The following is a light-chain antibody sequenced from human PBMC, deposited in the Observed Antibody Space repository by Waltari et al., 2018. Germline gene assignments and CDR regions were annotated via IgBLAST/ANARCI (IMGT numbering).Light chain of an antibody. J-gene: IGKJ1*01. CDR1: QGLLLSDGKTY. CDR2: EAS. V-gene: IGKV2-29*02. CDR3: MQGLHLPRT. Sequence: EIVMTQTPLSLSVTPGQPASISCKSSQGLLLSDGKTYLYWYLQKAGQPPQLLIYEASSRFSGVPDRFSGSGSGTDFTLKISRVEAEDVGVYYCMQGLHLPRTFGQGTKVEMK.